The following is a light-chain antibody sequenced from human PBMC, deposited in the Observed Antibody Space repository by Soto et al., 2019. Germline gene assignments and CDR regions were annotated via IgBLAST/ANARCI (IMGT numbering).Light chain of an antibody. CDR2: LGS. CDR1: QSLLHSNGYTY. Sequence: DIVMTQSPLSLPVTPGEPASISCRSSQSLLHSNGYTYLDWYLQKPGQSPQLLIYLGSNRASGVTDRFSGSGSGTDFTLKISRVEAEDVGVYYCVQALQTLTFGGGTKVEI. CDR3: VQALQTLT. V-gene: IGKV2-28*01. J-gene: IGKJ4*01.